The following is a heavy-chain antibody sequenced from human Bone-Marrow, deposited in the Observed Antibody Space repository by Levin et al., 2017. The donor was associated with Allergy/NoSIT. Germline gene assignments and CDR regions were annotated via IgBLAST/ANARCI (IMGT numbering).Heavy chain of an antibody. CDR2: ISYDGSNK. V-gene: IGHV3-30*04. CDR1: GFTFSSYA. Sequence: GESLKISCAASGFTFSSYAMHWVRQAPGKGLEWVAVISYDGSNKYYADSVKGRFTISRDNSKNTLYLQMNSLRAEDTAVYYCASLPRGYSSSYRAPFDYWGQGTLVTVSS. CDR3: ASLPRGYSSSYRAPFDY. J-gene: IGHJ4*02. D-gene: IGHD6-6*01.